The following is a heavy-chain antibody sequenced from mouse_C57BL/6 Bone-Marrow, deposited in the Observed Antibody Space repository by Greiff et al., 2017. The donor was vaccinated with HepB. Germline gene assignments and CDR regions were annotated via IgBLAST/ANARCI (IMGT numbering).Heavy chain of an antibody. D-gene: IGHD2-3*01. CDR1: GFNIKDDY. J-gene: IGHJ2*01. Sequence: VQLQQSGAELVRPGASVKLSCTASGFNIKDDYMHWVKQRPEQGLEWIGWIDPENGDTEYASKFQGKATITADTSSNTAYLQLSSLTSEDTAVDYCTIPFYDGYYFDYWGQGTTLTVSS. CDR2: IDPENGDT. CDR3: TIPFYDGYYFDY. V-gene: IGHV14-4*01.